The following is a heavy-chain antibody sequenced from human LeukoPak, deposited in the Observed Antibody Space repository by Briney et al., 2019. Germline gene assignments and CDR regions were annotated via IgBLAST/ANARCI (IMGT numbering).Heavy chain of an antibody. V-gene: IGHV3-74*01. CDR3: ARVHCSGNYYGMDV. CDR1: GFTFSSYW. J-gene: IGHJ6*02. Sequence: PGGSLRLSCAASGFTFSSYWMYWVRQAPGKGLVWVSRINSDGSSTSYADSVKDRFTISRDNAKNTLYLQKNSLRAEDAAVYYCARVHCSGNYYGMDVWGQGTTVTVSS. D-gene: IGHD3-10*02. CDR2: INSDGSST.